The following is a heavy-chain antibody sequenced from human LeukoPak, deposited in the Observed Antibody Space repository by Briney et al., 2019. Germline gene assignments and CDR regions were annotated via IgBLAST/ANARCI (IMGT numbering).Heavy chain of an antibody. CDR1: GFTFSSYA. V-gene: IGHV3-23*01. D-gene: IGHD6-19*01. Sequence: TGGSLRLSCAASGFTFSSYAMNWVRQAPGRGLEGVSVIRGGGGSTYYADSVKGRFTISRDNSKNTRYLQRNSLRAEDTAVYYCAKDWGSGWYLDYWGQGTLVTVSS. CDR3: AKDWGSGWYLDY. CDR2: IRGGGGST. J-gene: IGHJ4*02.